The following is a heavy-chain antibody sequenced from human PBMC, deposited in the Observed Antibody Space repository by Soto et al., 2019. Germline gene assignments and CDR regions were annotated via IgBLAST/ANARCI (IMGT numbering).Heavy chain of an antibody. CDR3: ARDAVPGDGC. V-gene: IGHV1-69*01. D-gene: IGHD2-21*01. CDR1: GGTFSSHA. J-gene: IGHJ4*02. Sequence: QVQLVQSVAEVNKPGSSVNVSCKTSGGTFSSHAISWVRQAPGQGLEWMGGIIPIFGTAKYAQKFQGRFTITADESTTTDYMELSSLRSEDTAVYYSARDAVPGDGCWGPGTLVTGSS. CDR2: IIPIFGTA.